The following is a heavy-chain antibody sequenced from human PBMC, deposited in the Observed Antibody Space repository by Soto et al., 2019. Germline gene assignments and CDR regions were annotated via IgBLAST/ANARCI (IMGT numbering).Heavy chain of an antibody. CDR3: AKERYSSSWYYYGGMDV. CDR2: ISYDGSNK. Sequence: QVQLVESGGGVVQPGRSLRLSCAASGFTFSSYGMHWVRQAPGKGLEWVAVISYDGSNKYYADSVKGRFTISRDNSKDARDMQMNGVRAEDTGVYYGAKERYSSSWYYYGGMDVGGRGTTVTVSS. J-gene: IGHJ6*02. CDR1: GFTFSSYG. V-gene: IGHV3-30*18. D-gene: IGHD6-13*01.